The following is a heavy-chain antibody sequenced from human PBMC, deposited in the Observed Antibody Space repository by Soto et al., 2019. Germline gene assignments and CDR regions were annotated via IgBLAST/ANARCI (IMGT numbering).Heavy chain of an antibody. D-gene: IGHD3-3*01. CDR2: FDPEDGET. CDR1: GYTLTELS. V-gene: IGHV1-24*01. J-gene: IGHJ4*02. CDR3: ATASSRYADFWSGYQPFDY. Sequence: VASVKVSCKVSGYTLTELSMHWVRQAPGKGLEWMGGFDPEDGETIYAQKFQGRVTMTEDTSTDTAYMELSSLRSEDTAVYYCATASSRYADFWSGYQPFDYWGQGTLVTVS.